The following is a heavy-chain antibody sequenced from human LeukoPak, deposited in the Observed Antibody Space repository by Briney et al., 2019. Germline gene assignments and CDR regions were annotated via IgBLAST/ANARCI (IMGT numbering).Heavy chain of an antibody. D-gene: IGHD6-19*01. V-gene: IGHV3-21*01. CDR2: ISSSSSYI. J-gene: IGHJ4*02. Sequence: GGSLRLSCAASGFTFSSYSMNWVRQAPGKGLEWVSSISSSSSYIYYADSVKGRLTISRDNAKNSLYLQMNSLRAEDTAVYYCARASPSGWYYFDYWGQGTLVTVSS. CDR1: GFTFSSYS. CDR3: ARASPSGWYYFDY.